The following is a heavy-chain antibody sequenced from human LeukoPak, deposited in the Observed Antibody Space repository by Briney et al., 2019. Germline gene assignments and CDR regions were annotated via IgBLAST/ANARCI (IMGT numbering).Heavy chain of an antibody. Sequence: GGSLRLSCAASGFTFSSYSMSWVRQAPGKGLEWVSSISSTSTYIYYTDSVKGRFTISRDNANNALYLQMTSLRAEDTAVYYCAREPYYYDSSGPPLDFDYWGQGTLVTVSS. V-gene: IGHV3-21*01. CDR1: GFTFSSYS. CDR2: ISSTSTYI. D-gene: IGHD3-22*01. CDR3: AREPYYYDSSGPPLDFDY. J-gene: IGHJ4*02.